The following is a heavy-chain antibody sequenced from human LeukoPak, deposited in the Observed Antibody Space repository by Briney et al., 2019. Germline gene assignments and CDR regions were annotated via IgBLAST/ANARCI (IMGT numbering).Heavy chain of an antibody. Sequence: ASVKVSCKASGYTFTSYGISWVRQAPGQGLEWMGWISAYNGNTNYAQKLQGRVTMTTDTSTSTAYMELRSLRSDDTAVYYCARDPPVTMVRGVTLDYWGQGTLVTVSS. D-gene: IGHD3-10*01. CDR2: ISAYNGNT. CDR1: GYTFTSYG. CDR3: ARDPPVTMVRGVTLDY. J-gene: IGHJ4*02. V-gene: IGHV1-18*01.